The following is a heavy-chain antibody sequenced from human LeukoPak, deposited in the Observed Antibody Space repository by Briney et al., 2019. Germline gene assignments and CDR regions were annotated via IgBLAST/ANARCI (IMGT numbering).Heavy chain of an antibody. V-gene: IGHV1-46*01. CDR2: INPSGGST. Sequence: ASVKVSCKASGYTSTSYYMHWVRQAPGQGLEWMGIINPSGGSTSYAQKFQGRVTMTRDTSTSTVYMELSSLRSEDTAVYYCAGDSEMATIQLDYWGQGTLVTVSS. D-gene: IGHD5-24*01. CDR1: GYTSTSYY. CDR3: AGDSEMATIQLDY. J-gene: IGHJ4*02.